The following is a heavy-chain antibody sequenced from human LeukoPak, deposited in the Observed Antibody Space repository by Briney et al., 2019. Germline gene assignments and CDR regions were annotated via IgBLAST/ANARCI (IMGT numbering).Heavy chain of an antibody. D-gene: IGHD3-3*01. CDR2: ISSSGSTI. CDR1: GFTFSSYE. J-gene: IGHJ6*03. Sequence: PGGSLRLSCAASGFTFSSYEMNWVRQAPGKGLEWVSYISSSGSTIYYADSVKGRFTISRDNAKNSLYLQMNSLRAEDTAVYYCASLRADYDFWSGYYTGYNYMDVWGKGTTVTVSS. CDR3: ASLRADYDFWSGYYTGYNYMDV. V-gene: IGHV3-48*03.